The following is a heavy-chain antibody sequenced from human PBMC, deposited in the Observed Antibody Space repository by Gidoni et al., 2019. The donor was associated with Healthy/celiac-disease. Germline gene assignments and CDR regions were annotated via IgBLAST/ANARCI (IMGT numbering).Heavy chain of an antibody. D-gene: IGHD6-25*01. J-gene: IGHJ5*02. CDR2: ISAYNGNT. Sequence: QVQLVQSGAEVKKPGASVKVSCKASGYSFTSYGISWGRQAPGQGLEWMGWISAYNGNTNSAQKLQGRVTMTTDTSTSTAYRELRSLRSDDTAVYYCARGLPLRDSSANGFDPWGQGTLVTVSS. V-gene: IGHV1-18*01. CDR3: ARGLPLRDSSANGFDP. CDR1: GYSFTSYG.